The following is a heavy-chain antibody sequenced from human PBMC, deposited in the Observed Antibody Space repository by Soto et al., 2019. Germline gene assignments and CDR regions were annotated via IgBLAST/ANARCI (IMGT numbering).Heavy chain of an antibody. Sequence: QVQLVQSGAEVKKPGASVKVSCTASGYTFTSYAMYWVRQAPGQRLEWMGWINAGNGNTKYSQKFQGRGSITRDTXXXXXXXXXXXXXXXXXXXXXCARDLGFGLSDYWGQGTLVTVSS. CDR1: GYTFTSYA. D-gene: IGHD3-10*01. CDR3: ARDLGFGLSDY. V-gene: IGHV1-3*01. CDR2: INAGNGNT. J-gene: IGHJ4*02.